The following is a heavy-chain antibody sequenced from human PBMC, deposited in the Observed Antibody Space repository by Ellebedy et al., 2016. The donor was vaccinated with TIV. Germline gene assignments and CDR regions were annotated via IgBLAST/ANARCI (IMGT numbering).Heavy chain of an antibody. CDR3: ARSDWREYFQH. J-gene: IGHJ1*01. CDR1: GGSISSYY. D-gene: IGHD2-21*02. Sequence: SETLSLTCTVSGGSISSYYWSWTRQPPGKGLECIAYIYYSGSTNYNPSLKSRVTISVDTSKNQFSLKLSSVTAADTAVYYCARSDWREYFQHWGQGTLVTVSS. V-gene: IGHV4-59*08. CDR2: IYYSGST.